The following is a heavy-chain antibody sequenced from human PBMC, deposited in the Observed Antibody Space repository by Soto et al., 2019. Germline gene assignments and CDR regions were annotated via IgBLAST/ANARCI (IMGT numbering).Heavy chain of an antibody. V-gene: IGHV4-34*01. Sequence: SETLSLTCAVYGGSFSGYYWTWIRQPPGKGLEWIGEINDSGGTDYNPSLKSRVTISLDTSKNQLSPKLSSVTAADTAVYYCARARKGFSSSCYVDWGQGTLVTVSS. CDR2: INDSGGT. CDR1: GGSFSGYY. D-gene: IGHD6-13*01. J-gene: IGHJ4*02. CDR3: ARARKGFSSSCYVD.